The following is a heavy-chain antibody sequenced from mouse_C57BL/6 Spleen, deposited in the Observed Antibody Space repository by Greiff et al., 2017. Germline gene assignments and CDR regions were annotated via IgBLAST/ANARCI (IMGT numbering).Heavy chain of an antibody. CDR1: GFTFSDYG. Sequence: EVQVVESGGGLVKPGGSLKLSCATSGFTFSDYGMHWVRQAPEKGLEWVAYISSGSSTIYYADTVKGRFTISRDNAKNTLFLQMTSLRSEDTAMYYCARGGYSRYFDVWGTGTTVTVSS. J-gene: IGHJ1*03. CDR2: ISSGSSTI. CDR3: ARGGYSRYFDV. D-gene: IGHD2-3*01. V-gene: IGHV5-17*01.